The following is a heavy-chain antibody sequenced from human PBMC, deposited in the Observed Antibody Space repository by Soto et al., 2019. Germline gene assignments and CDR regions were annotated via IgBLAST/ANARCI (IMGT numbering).Heavy chain of an antibody. D-gene: IGHD2-2*01. Sequence: PSETLSLTCAVYGDSISDSYWWSWVRQPPGKGLEWIGEIDHSGTTKYNPSLKSRVTISVDKSKSQFSLELNSVTAADTAVYYCATALPNIVVLSHAPAHGAFDIWGQGTMVTVSS. V-gene: IGHV4-4*02. CDR1: GDSISDSYW. CDR3: ATALPNIVVLSHAPAHGAFDI. J-gene: IGHJ3*02. CDR2: IDHSGTT.